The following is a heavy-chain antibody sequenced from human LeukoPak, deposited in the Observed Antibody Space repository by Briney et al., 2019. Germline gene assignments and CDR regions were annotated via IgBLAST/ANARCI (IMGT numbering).Heavy chain of an antibody. J-gene: IGHJ4*02. CDR1: GGSISSGGYY. CDR2: IYYSGST. V-gene: IGHV4-31*03. CDR3: ARTPIAAAGYFDY. D-gene: IGHD6-13*01. Sequence: SETLSLTCTVSGGSISSGGYYWSWIRQHPGKGLEWIGYIYYSGSTYYNPSLKSRVTISVDTSKNQFSLKLSFVTAADTAVYYCARTPIAAAGYFDYWGQGTLVTVSS.